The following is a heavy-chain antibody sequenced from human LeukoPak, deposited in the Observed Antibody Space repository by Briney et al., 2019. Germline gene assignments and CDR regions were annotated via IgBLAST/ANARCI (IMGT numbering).Heavy chain of an antibody. Sequence: SVKVSCKASGGTFSSYAISWVRQAPGQGLEWMGGIIPIFGTANYAQKFQGRVTITADESTSTAYMELSSLRSEDTAVYYCARDNRGDYVFDCWGQGTLVTVSS. D-gene: IGHD4-17*01. J-gene: IGHJ4*02. CDR2: IIPIFGTA. CDR1: GGTFSSYA. V-gene: IGHV1-69*13. CDR3: ARDNRGDYVFDC.